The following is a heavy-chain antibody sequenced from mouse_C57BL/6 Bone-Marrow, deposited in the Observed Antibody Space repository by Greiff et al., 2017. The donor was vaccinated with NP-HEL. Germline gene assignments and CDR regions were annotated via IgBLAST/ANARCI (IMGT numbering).Heavy chain of an antibody. D-gene: IGHD1-1*01. J-gene: IGHJ3*01. CDR3: ARKAYYGRSYEFAY. Sequence: QVQLQQPGAELVKPGASVKLSCKASGYTFTTYWMQWVKQRPGQGLEWIGEIDPSDSYTNYNQKFKGKATLTVDTSSSTANMQLSSLTSEDSAVYCCARKAYYGRSYEFAYWGQGTLVTVSA. CDR1: GYTFTTYW. V-gene: IGHV1-50*01. CDR2: IDPSDSYT.